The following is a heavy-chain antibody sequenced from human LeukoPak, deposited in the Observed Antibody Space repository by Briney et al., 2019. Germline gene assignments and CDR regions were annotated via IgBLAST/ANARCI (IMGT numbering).Heavy chain of an antibody. J-gene: IGHJ4*02. Sequence: GGSLRLSCAASGFTFSNYAMYWVRQAPVKGLEWVAVISYDGSNKYCADSVKGRFTISRDNSKNTLYLQMDSLGAEDTAVYYCAREGRYYGSAIYPYYFDYWGQGTLVTVSS. D-gene: IGHD3-10*01. CDR1: GFTFSNYA. V-gene: IGHV3-30-3*01. CDR2: ISYDGSNK. CDR3: AREGRYYGSAIYPYYFDY.